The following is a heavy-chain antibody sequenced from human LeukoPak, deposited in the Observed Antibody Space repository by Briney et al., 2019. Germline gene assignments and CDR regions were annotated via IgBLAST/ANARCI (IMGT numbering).Heavy chain of an antibody. D-gene: IGHD1-26*01. J-gene: IGHJ4*02. CDR3: ARVGGSYSYYFDY. V-gene: IGHV3-48*03. CDR1: GFTFSSYE. Sequence: PGGSLRLSCAASGFTFSSYEMNWVRQAPGKGLEWVSYSSSGGSTIYYADSVKGRFTISRDNAKNSLYLQMNSLRADDTAVYYCARVGGSYSYYFDYWGQGTLVTVSS. CDR2: SSSGGSTI.